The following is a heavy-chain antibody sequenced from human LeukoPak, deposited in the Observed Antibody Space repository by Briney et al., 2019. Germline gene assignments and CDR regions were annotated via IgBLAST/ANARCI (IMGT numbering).Heavy chain of an antibody. CDR3: ARGRGYDSSLDY. CDR1: GFTFDDYG. Sequence: GGSLRLSCAASGFTFDDYGMNWVRRAPGKGLEWVSSINWNGGSIGYADSVKGRFTISRDNAKNSLYLQMNSLRAEDTALYYCARGRGYDSSLDYWGQGTLVTVSS. V-gene: IGHV3-20*04. J-gene: IGHJ4*02. CDR2: INWNGGSI. D-gene: IGHD3-22*01.